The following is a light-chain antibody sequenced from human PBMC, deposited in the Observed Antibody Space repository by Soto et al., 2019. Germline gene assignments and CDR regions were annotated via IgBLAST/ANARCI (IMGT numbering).Light chain of an antibody. CDR2: EVT. V-gene: IGLV2-8*01. CDR3: SSYAGSNTRYV. CDR1: SGDVGGYNY. Sequence: QSALTQPPSASGSPGQSVTISCTGTSGDVGGYNYVSWYQQQPGNAPKLMIYEVTKRPSGVPDRFSGSKSGNTASLTVSGLQAEDEADYYCSSYAGSNTRYVFGLGT. J-gene: IGLJ1*01.